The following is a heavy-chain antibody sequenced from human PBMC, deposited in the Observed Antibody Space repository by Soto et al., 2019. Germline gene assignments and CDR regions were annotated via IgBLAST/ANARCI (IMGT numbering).Heavy chain of an antibody. Sequence: QVHLVQSGAEVEKPGASLMLSCKTSGYTFTTHAISWVRQAPGQGLEWMGWISTYNGDTEFAQKFQGRVTMTRDTTTSTANMTLRGLRSDDTAVYYCARDPSNTSGDRDWFDTWGQGTLVTVSS. V-gene: IGHV1-18*04. D-gene: IGHD6-25*01. CDR1: GYTFTTHA. J-gene: IGHJ5*02. CDR2: ISTYNGDT. CDR3: ARDPSNTSGDRDWFDT.